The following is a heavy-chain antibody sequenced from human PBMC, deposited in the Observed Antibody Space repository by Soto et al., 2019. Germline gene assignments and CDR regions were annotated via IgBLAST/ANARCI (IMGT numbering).Heavy chain of an antibody. V-gene: IGHV1-69*01. Sequence: QVQLVQSGAEVKKPGSSVKVSCKASGGTFSSYAISWVRQAPGQGLEWMGGIIPIFGTANYAQKFQGRVTITADESTSTAYMELGSLRSEDTAVYYCARIGGRPAYYYYYGMDVWGQGTTVTVSS. D-gene: IGHD6-6*01. CDR1: GGTFSSYA. CDR2: IIPIFGTA. CDR3: ARIGGRPAYYYYYGMDV. J-gene: IGHJ6*02.